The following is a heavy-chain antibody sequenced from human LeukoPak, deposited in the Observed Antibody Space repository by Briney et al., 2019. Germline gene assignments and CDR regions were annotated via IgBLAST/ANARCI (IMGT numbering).Heavy chain of an antibody. D-gene: IGHD6-13*01. CDR1: GGSVSSYY. CDR2: INHSGST. CDR3: ARGVRYSSSWYDY. V-gene: IGHV4-34*01. J-gene: IGHJ4*02. Sequence: SETLSLTCTVSGGSVSSYYWSWIRQPPGKGLEWIGEINHSGSTNYNPSLKSRVTISVDTSKNQFSLKLSSVTAADTAVYYCARGVRYSSSWYDYWGQGTLVTVSS.